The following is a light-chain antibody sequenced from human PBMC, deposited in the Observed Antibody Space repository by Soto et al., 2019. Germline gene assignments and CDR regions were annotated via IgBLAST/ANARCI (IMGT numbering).Light chain of an antibody. CDR1: SSNIGSNT. CDR2: SNN. J-gene: IGLJ2*01. Sequence: QSVLTQPPSASGTPGQRATISCSGSSSNIGSNTVNWYQQLPGTAPKLLIYSNNQRPSGVPDRFSGSKSGTSASLAISGLQSEDEADYYCAAWDDSLNVVFGGGTKVTVL. CDR3: AAWDDSLNVV. V-gene: IGLV1-44*01.